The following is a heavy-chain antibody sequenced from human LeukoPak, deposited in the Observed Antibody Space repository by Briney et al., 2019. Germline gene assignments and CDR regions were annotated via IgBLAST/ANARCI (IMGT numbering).Heavy chain of an antibody. Sequence: GGSLRLSCAASGFTFNSYDMHWIRQAPGKGLEWVALIWYDGSNKYYADSVKGRFTISRDNSKNTLNLQMNSLRDEDTAVYYCARYVGWGNSGGFDFWGQGTLVIVSS. V-gene: IGHV3-33*01. D-gene: IGHD4-23*01. CDR1: GFTFNSYD. J-gene: IGHJ4*02. CDR3: ARYVGWGNSGGFDF. CDR2: IWYDGSNK.